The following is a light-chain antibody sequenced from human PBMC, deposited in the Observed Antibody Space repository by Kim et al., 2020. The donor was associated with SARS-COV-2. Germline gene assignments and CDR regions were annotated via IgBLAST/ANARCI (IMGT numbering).Light chain of an antibody. CDR2: QDT. Sequence: SYELTRPPSVSVSPGQTASITCSGVKLGDKYACWYQQKPGQSPVLVIYQDTKRPSGIPERFSGSNSGNTATLTISGTQAMDEADYYCQAWDSSTVVFGGGTQLTVL. J-gene: IGLJ2*01. CDR1: KLGDKY. V-gene: IGLV3-1*01. CDR3: QAWDSSTVV.